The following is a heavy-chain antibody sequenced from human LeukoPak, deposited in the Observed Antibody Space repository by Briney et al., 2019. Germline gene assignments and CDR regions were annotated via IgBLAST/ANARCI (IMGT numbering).Heavy chain of an antibody. Sequence: GASVKVSCKASGYSFVLYGISWVRQAPGQGPEWMGWISTANGNTKYAQQFQDRVTMTTDTSTTTAYMELRSLRSDDTAVYYCARARSLSLGGVWGKGTTVTVSS. CDR2: ISTANGNT. J-gene: IGHJ6*04. CDR3: ARARSLSLGGV. D-gene: IGHD3-16*01. V-gene: IGHV1-18*01. CDR1: GYSFVLYG.